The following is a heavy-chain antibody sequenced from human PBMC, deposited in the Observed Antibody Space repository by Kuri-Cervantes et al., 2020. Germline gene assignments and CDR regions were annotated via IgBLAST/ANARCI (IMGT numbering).Heavy chain of an antibody. CDR3: ARDPSGLNDYGDYVDY. CDR2: ISSSSSYI. J-gene: IGHJ4*02. Sequence: LSLTCAASGFTFSSYSMNWVRQAPGKGLEWVSSISSSSSYIYYADSVKGRFTISRDNAKNSLYLQMNSLRAEDTAVYYCARDPSGLNDYGDYVDYWGQGTPVTVSS. D-gene: IGHD4-17*01. V-gene: IGHV3-21*03. CDR1: GFTFSSYS.